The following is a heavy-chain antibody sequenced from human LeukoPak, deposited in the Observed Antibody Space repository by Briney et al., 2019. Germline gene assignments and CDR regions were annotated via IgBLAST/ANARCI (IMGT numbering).Heavy chain of an antibody. Sequence: SETLSLTCAVYGGSFSGYYWSWIRQPPGKGLEWIGEINHSGSTNYNPSLKSRVTISVDTSRNQFSLKLSSVTAAAPAVYYCASPSKLYSSSSRRVPHGFYGYWGQGTLVTVSS. D-gene: IGHD6-6*01. CDR3: ASPSKLYSSSSRRVPHGFYGY. V-gene: IGHV4-34*01. CDR1: GGSFSGYY. CDR2: INHSGST. J-gene: IGHJ4*02.